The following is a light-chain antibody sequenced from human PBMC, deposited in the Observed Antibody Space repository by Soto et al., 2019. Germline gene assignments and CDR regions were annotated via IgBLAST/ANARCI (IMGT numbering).Light chain of an antibody. J-gene: IGKJ3*01. CDR3: QQLQSSPFT. CDR1: QDISRY. CDR2: GTS. V-gene: IGKV1-9*01. Sequence: IQLTQSPSSLSASVGDRVTITCRASQDISRYLAWYQQTAVKSPKLLIYGTSTLQSGIPSRFIGIGSGTDFTLTIRSLQPEDFATYYCQQLQSSPFTFGPGTKVDF.